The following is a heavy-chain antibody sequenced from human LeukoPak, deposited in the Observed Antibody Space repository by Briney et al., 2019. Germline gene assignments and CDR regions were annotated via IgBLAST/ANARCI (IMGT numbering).Heavy chain of an antibody. V-gene: IGHV4-59*01. D-gene: IGHD2-2*01. CDR2: IYYSGST. Sequence: SETLSLTCTVSGGSISSYYWSWIRQPPGKGLEWIGYIYYSGSTNYNPSLKSRVTISVDTSKNQFSLKLSSVTAADTAVYYCARTIVVVPAAEGYYMDVWGKGTTVTVSS. J-gene: IGHJ6*03. CDR1: GGSISSYY. CDR3: ARTIVVVPAAEGYYMDV.